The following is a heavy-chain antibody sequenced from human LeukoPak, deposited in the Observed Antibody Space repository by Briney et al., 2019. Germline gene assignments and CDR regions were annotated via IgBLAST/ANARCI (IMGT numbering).Heavy chain of an antibody. Sequence: GSLRLSCAASGFTFSSNAMSWVRQAPGKGLEWISVITGNGGRTYYADSVKGRFTISRDNSKNTLSLQMNSLRADDTAVYYCAKDAVAPGSGGDYFGYWGQGTLVTVSS. CDR2: ITGNGGRT. D-gene: IGHD3-10*01. J-gene: IGHJ4*02. CDR1: GFTFSSNA. CDR3: AKDAVAPGSGGDYFGY. V-gene: IGHV3-23*01.